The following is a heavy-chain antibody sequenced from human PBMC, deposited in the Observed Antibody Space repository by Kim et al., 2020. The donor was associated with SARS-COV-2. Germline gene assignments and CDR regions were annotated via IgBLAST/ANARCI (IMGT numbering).Heavy chain of an antibody. D-gene: IGHD1-1*01. V-gene: IGHV1-8*01. J-gene: IGHJ4*02. Sequence: TGYPQKVQGRVTMTRDSSISTAYMELSSLTSEDTAVYYCTRFLWGATDFDYWGQGTPVTVSS. CDR2: T. CDR3: TRFLWGATDFDY.